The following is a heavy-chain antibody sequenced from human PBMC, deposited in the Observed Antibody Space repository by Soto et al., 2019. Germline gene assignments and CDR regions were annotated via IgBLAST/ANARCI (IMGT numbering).Heavy chain of an antibody. CDR3: EKDLTWDSSRYYHNAFHI. CDR1: GFTFRSYA. CDR2: LSVSGDST. Sequence: EVQLLESGGVLAQPGGSLRLSCAASGFTFRSYAMSWVRQAPGKGLEWVSALSVSGDSTYYADSVKGRFTISRDNSKNTLYLQMNGLRAEDTAVYYCEKDLTWDSSRYYHNAFHIWGQGTMVPVSS. D-gene: IGHD3-22*01. V-gene: IGHV3-23*01. J-gene: IGHJ3*02.